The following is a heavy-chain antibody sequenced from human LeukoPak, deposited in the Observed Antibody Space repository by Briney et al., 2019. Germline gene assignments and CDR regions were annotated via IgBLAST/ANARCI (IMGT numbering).Heavy chain of an antibody. D-gene: IGHD3-3*01. J-gene: IGHJ6*04. CDR3: ARGSRRDFWSGYSLDV. CDR1: GGTFSSYA. V-gene: IGHV1-69*05. CDR2: IIPIFGIA. Sequence: SVKVSCKASGGTFSSYAISWVRQAPGQGLEWMGGIIPIFGIANYAQKFQGRVTITTDESTSTAYMELSSLRSEDTAVYYCARGSRRDFWSGYSLDVWGKGTTVTVSS.